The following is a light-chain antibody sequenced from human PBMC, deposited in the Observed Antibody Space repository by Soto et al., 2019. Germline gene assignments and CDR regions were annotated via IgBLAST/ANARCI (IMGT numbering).Light chain of an antibody. CDR3: QQYGSSPPGIT. Sequence: ESVLTQSPGTLSLAPGERATLSCRATQSIDSFYLAWYQQNPGQAPRLLIYGGSNRATGIPDRFSGSGSGTDFTLTISRLEPEDFAVYYCQQYGSSPPGITFGQGTRLEIK. CDR2: GGS. V-gene: IGKV3-20*01. CDR1: QSIDSFY. J-gene: IGKJ5*01.